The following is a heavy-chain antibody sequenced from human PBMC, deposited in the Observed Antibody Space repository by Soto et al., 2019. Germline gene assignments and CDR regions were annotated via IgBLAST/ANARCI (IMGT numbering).Heavy chain of an antibody. CDR2: VYHNGDT. CDR3: ARGASVFDY. V-gene: IGHV4-31*03. Sequence: TLSLTCTVSGGSITYGGYYWTWIRQQPGKGLEWIGRVYHNGDTDFNPSLKSRLTMSVDTSRNQFSLTVNSVTAADTAVYYCARGASVFDYWGQGALVTVSS. CDR1: GGSITYGGYY. J-gene: IGHJ4*02.